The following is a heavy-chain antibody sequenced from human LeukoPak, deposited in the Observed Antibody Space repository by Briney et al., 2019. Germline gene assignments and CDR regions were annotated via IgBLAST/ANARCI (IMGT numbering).Heavy chain of an antibody. CDR3: AKRGAEVGTTVAPGDY. CDR2: ISYDGSNK. V-gene: IGHV3-30*04. Sequence: GGSLRLSCAASGFTFSSYAMHWVRQAPGKGLEWAEVISYDGSNKYYADSVKGRFTISRDNSKNTLYLQMNSLRAEDTAVYYCAKRGAEVGTTVAPGDYWGQGTLLTVSS. D-gene: IGHD1-26*01. CDR1: GFTFSSYA. J-gene: IGHJ4*02.